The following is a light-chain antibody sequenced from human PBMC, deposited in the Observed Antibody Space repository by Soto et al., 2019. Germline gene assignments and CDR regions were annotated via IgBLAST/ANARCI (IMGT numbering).Light chain of an antibody. V-gene: IGKV1-39*01. CDR3: QQSYRTPPWT. J-gene: IGKJ1*01. CDR2: AAS. CDR1: QSISTY. Sequence: DLQMTQSPSSLSASVGDRVTITCRASQSISTYLNWYQQKPGKAPKVLIYAASSLQSGVPSRFSGSGSGTDFTLAISSLQPEDSATYYCQQSYRTPPWTFGQGTKVEIK.